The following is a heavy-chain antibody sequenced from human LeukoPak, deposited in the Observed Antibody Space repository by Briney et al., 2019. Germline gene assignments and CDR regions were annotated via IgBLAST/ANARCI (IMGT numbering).Heavy chain of an antibody. V-gene: IGHV3-53*01. CDR1: GFTVSNNY. CDR3: VRGFRGYSFDY. Sequence: GGSLRLSCAASGFTVSNNYMTWVRQAPGKGLEWVSLISTGGSPYYTDSVKGRFTISRDNSKNTLFLQMSSLRAEDTAVYYCVRGFRGYSFDYWGQGTLVTVSS. CDR2: ISTGGSP. J-gene: IGHJ4*02.